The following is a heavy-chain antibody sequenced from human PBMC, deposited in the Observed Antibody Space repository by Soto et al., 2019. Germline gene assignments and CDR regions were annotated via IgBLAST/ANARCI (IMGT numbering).Heavy chain of an antibody. V-gene: IGHV1-18*01. D-gene: IGHD2-2*01. CDR2: ISAYNGNT. CDR1: GYTFTSYG. J-gene: IGHJ4*02. CDR3: ARDGALVVPAAMPDY. Sequence: QVQLVQSGAEVKKPGASVKVSCKASGYTFTSYGISWVRQAPGQGLEWMGWISAYNGNTNYAQKLQGRVTMTTDTSXXTAYMELRSLRSDDTAVYYCARDGALVVPAAMPDYWGQGTLVTVSS.